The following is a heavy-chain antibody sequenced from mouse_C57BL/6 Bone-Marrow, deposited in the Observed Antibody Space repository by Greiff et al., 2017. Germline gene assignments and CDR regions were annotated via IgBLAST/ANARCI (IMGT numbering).Heavy chain of an antibody. J-gene: IGHJ2*01. CDR1: GFTFSSYA. CDR3: ASFARSYYFDY. V-gene: IGHV5-4*03. Sequence: EVKLMESGGGLVKPGGSLKLSCAASGFTFSSYAMSWVRQTPEKRLEWVATISDSGSYTYYPDNVKGRFTISRDNAKNNLYLQMSHLKSEDTAMYYCASFARSYYFDYWGQGTTLTVSS. CDR2: ISDSGSYT.